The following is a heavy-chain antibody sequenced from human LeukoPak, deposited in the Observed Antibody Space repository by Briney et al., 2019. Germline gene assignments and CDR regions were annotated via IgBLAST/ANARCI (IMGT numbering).Heavy chain of an antibody. J-gene: IGHJ4*02. CDR1: GFTFSSYS. V-gene: IGHV3-21*01. Sequence: GGSLRLSCAASGFTFSSYSMNWVRQAPGKGLEWVSSISSSSSYIYYADSVKGRFTISRDNAKSSLYLQMNSLRAEDTAVYYCARGEGSNGPNCWGQGTLVTVSS. D-gene: IGHD2-8*01. CDR3: ARGEGSNGPNC. CDR2: ISSSSSYI.